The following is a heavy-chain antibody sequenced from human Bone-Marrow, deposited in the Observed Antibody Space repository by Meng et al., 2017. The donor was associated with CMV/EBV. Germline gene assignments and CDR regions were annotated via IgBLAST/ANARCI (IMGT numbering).Heavy chain of an antibody. D-gene: IGHD1-26*01. J-gene: IGHJ4*02. Sequence: GGSLRLSCAASGFTFDDYTMNWVRQAPGKGLEWVSLISWDGGSTYYADSVKGRFTISRDNSKNSLYLQMNSLRAEDTAVYYCARDGLGADGQPDYWGQGTLVTVSS. CDR1: GFTFDDYT. V-gene: IGHV3-43*01. CDR2: ISWDGGST. CDR3: ARDGLGADGQPDY.